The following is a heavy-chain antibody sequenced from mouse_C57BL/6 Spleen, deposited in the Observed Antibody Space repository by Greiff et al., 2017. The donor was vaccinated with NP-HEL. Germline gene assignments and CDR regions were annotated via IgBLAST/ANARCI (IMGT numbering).Heavy chain of an antibody. J-gene: IGHJ1*03. V-gene: IGHV1-55*01. Sequence: VKPGASVKMSCKASGYTFTSYWITWVKQRPGQGLEWIGDIYPGSGSTNYNEKFKSKATLTVDTSSSTAYMQLSSLTSEDSAVYYCARPQYFDVWGTGTTVTVSS. CDR3: ARPQYFDV. CDR1: GYTFTSYW. CDR2: IYPGSGST.